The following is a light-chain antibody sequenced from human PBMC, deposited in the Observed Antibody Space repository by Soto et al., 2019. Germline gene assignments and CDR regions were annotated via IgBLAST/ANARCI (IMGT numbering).Light chain of an antibody. Sequence: DVVMTQSPISLHVTPGELASISFRSSQSLLHTNGLNFLEWYLQKPGQAPQRLLYLGSTRASGVPDRYRGSGSRKNFSLKITRVETEDVGVYYCMQALQTPPWTFGQGTKVEIK. J-gene: IGKJ1*01. CDR3: MQALQTPPWT. CDR2: LGS. CDR1: QSLLHTNGLNF. V-gene: IGKV2-28*01.